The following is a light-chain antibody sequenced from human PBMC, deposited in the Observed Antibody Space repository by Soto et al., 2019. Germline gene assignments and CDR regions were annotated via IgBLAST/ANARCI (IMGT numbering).Light chain of an antibody. CDR2: AAS. V-gene: IGKV1-39*01. J-gene: IGKJ3*01. CDR3: QPSYSTLT. Sequence: DIQMTQSPSSLSASVGDRVTITCRASQSLSTYLNWYQQKPGKAPKLLIYAASSLQSGVPSRFSGSGSGTDFTLTISSLQPEDFATYYCQPSYSTLTFGPGTKVDIK. CDR1: QSLSTY.